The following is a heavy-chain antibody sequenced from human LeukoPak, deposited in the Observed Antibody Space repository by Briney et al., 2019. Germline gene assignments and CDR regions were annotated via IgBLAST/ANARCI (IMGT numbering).Heavy chain of an antibody. Sequence: SETLSLTCAVYGGSFSGYYWSWIRQPPGKGLEWIGEINHSGGTNYNPSLKSRVTISVDRSKNQFSLKLSSVTAADTAVYYCARASYCGGDCYSLPDYWGQGTLVTVSS. CDR2: INHSGGT. CDR3: ARASYCGGDCYSLPDY. D-gene: IGHD2-21*02. J-gene: IGHJ4*02. V-gene: IGHV4-34*01. CDR1: GGSFSGYY.